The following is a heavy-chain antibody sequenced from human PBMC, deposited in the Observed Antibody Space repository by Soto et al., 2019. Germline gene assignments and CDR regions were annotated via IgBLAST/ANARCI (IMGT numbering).Heavy chain of an antibody. V-gene: IGHV4-61*08. CDR2: IYYSGST. CDR3: ARRLGGYAYYYYGMDV. J-gene: IGHJ6*02. D-gene: IGHD5-12*01. Sequence: PETLSLTCTVSGGSLSRGDYYWSWIRQPPGKGLEWIGYIYYSGSTNYNPSLKSRVTISVDTSKNQFSLKLSSVTAADTAVYYCARRLGGYAYYYYGMDVWGQGTTVTVSS. CDR1: GGSLSRGDYY.